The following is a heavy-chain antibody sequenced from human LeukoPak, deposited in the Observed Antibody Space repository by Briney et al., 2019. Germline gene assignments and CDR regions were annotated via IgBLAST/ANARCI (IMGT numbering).Heavy chain of an antibody. CDR1: GFTFSSYS. V-gene: IGHV3-21*04. CDR3: ARNNGMDV. CDR2: ISSSSSYI. J-gene: IGHJ6*02. Sequence: GGSLRLSCEASGFTFSSYSMNWVRQAPGKGLEWVSSISSSSSYIYYADSVKGRFTISKDNAKNSLYLQMNSLRAEDTALYHCARNNGMDVWGQGTTVIVSS.